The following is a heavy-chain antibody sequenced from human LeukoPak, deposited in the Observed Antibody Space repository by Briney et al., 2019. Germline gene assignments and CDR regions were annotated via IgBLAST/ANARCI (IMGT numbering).Heavy chain of an antibody. V-gene: IGHV3-21*01. D-gene: IGHD2-2*01. J-gene: IGHJ4*02. CDR1: GFTFSSYS. Sequence: PGGSLRLSCAASGFTFSSYSMNWVRQAPGKGLEWVSSISSSSYIYYADSVKGRFTISRDNAKNSLYLQMNSLRAEDTAVYYCARSRQYQLLSEFDYWGQGTLVTVSS. CDR2: ISSSSYI. CDR3: ARSRQYQLLSEFDY.